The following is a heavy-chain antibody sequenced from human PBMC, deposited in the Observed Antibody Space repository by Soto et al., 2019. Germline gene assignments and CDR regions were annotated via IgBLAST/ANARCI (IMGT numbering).Heavy chain of an antibody. J-gene: IGHJ6*02. V-gene: IGHV3-33*01. CDR2: LWSDGANS. D-gene: IGHD6-6*01. Sequence: QVQLVESGGGVVQPGKSLRLSCEVSGFPLSDYGMHWVRQAPGKGLEWVAVLWSDGANSFYAGSVMGRFTVSRDTSKNTLFLEVESLRGDDTRVYYCARELEYYDYCGLDVWGQGTTVIVSS. CDR1: GFPLSDYG. CDR3: ARELEYYDYCGLDV.